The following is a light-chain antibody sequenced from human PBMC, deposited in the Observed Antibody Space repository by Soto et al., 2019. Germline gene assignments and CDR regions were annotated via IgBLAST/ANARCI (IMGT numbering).Light chain of an antibody. CDR1: QSVSSSY. V-gene: IGKV3-20*01. CDR2: GAS. Sequence: EIVLTQSPGTLSLSPGERATLSCRASQSVSSSYLALYQQKPGQAPRLLIYGASSRATGIPDRFSGSGSGTDFTLTISRLDAEDFAVYYCQQYGSSLGTFGQGTQVEIK. CDR3: QQYGSSLGT. J-gene: IGKJ1*01.